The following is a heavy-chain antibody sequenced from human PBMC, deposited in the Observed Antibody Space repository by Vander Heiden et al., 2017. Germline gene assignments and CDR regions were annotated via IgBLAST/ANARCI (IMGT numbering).Heavy chain of an antibody. CDR1: GFTFSSYA. CDR2: ISGSGGST. D-gene: IGHD6-19*01. V-gene: IGHV3-23*01. CDR3: AKDHPVAGIYYYYYYGMDV. J-gene: IGHJ6*02. Sequence: EVQLLESGGGLVQPGGSLRLSCAASGFTFSSYAMGWVHQAPGKGLEWVSAISGSGGSTYYADAVKGRFTISRDNSKNTLYLQMNSLRAEDTAVYYCAKDHPVAGIYYYYYYGMDVWGQGTTVTVSS.